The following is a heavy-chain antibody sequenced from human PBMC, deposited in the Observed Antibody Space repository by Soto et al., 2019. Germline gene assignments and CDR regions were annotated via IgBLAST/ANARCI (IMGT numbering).Heavy chain of an antibody. Sequence: GASVKVSCQASGGTFSSYAISWVRQAPGQGLEWMGGIIPIFGTANYAQKFQGRVTITADESTSTAYMELSSLRSEDTAVYYCARAEGVAARSYYYGMDVWGQGTTVTVSS. J-gene: IGHJ6*02. CDR2: IIPIFGTA. V-gene: IGHV1-69*01. D-gene: IGHD6-6*01. CDR3: ARAEGVAARSYYYGMDV. CDR1: GGTFSSYA.